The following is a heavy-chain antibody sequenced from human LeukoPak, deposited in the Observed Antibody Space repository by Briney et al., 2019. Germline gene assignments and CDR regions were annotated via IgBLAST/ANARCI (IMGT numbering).Heavy chain of an antibody. Sequence: SETLSLTCTVSGGSISSYYWSWIRQPPGKGLEWIGEINHSGSTNYNPSLKSRVTISVDTSKNQFSLKLSSVTAADTAVYYCARELAHGDYREWFDPWGQGTLVTVSS. D-gene: IGHD4-17*01. V-gene: IGHV4-34*01. J-gene: IGHJ5*02. CDR3: ARELAHGDYREWFDP. CDR2: INHSGST. CDR1: GGSISSYY.